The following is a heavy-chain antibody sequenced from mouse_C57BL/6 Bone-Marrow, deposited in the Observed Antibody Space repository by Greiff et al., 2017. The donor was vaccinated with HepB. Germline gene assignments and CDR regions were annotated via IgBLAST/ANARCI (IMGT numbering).Heavy chain of an antibody. CDR3: ARKRGGYYGGDWFAY. CDR1: GYTFTTYP. J-gene: IGHJ3*01. CDR2: FHPYNDDT. Sequence: QVQLQQSGAELVKPGASVKMSCKASGYTFTTYPIEWMKQNHGKSLEWIGNFHPYNDDTKYNEKFKGKATLTVEKSSSTVYLERSRLTSDDSAVYYWARKRGGYYGGDWFAYWGQGTLVTVSA. V-gene: IGHV1-47*01. D-gene: IGHD2-3*01.